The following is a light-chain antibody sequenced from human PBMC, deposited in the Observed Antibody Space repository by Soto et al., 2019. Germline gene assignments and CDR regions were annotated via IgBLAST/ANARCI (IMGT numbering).Light chain of an antibody. CDR2: GAS. CDR1: QTVSSAY. CDR3: QQYNTSPCT. Sequence: DTVLTQSPGTLSLSPGERATLSCRASQTVSSAYLAWFQQKPGQAPRLLIYGASSRATGIPDRFSGAGSGTEFTLTISRVAPEDYAVYYCQQYNTSPCTVGQGTKVDIK. J-gene: IGKJ1*01. V-gene: IGKV3-20*01.